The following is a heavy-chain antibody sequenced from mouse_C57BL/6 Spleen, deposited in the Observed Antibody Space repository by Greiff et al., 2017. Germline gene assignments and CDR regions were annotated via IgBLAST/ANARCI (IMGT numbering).Heavy chain of an antibody. V-gene: IGHV1-64*01. J-gene: IGHJ1*03. D-gene: IGHD4-1*01. CDR3: ARTRLTGTEGGWYCDV. Sequence: QVQLQQPGAELVKPGASVKLSCKASGYTFTSYWMHWVKQRPGQGLEWIGMIHPNSGSTNYNEKFKSKATLTVDKSSSTAYMQLSSLTSEDSAVYYCARTRLTGTEGGWYCDVWGTGTTVTVSS. CDR2: IHPNSGST. CDR1: GYTFTSYW.